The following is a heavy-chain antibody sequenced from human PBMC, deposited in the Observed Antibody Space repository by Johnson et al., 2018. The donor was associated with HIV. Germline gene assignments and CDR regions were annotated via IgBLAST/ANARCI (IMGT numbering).Heavy chain of an antibody. CDR2: ISSSGRTI. Sequence: QVQLVESGGDLVKPGGSLRLSCAASGFIFSDYYMTWIRQAPGKGLESISYISSSGRTIYYADSVKGRFTMSRDNAKNSLYLQMNSLRAEDTAVYYCARDFVSWGATTGGPFDIWGQGTMVTVSS. CDR1: GFIFSDYY. D-gene: IGHD1-26*01. V-gene: IGHV3-11*04. CDR3: ARDFVSWGATTGGPFDI. J-gene: IGHJ3*02.